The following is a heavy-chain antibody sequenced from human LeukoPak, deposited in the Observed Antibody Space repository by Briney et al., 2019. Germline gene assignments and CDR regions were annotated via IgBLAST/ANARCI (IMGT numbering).Heavy chain of an antibody. CDR3: ARLTVTSAY. V-gene: IGHV3-48*03. CDR1: GFTFSSYE. Sequence: GGSLRLSCAASGFTFSSYEMNWVRQAPGKGLEWVSYISSSGSTIYYADSVKGRFTISRDNAKNSLYLQMDSLRAEDTAVYYCARLTVTSAYWGQGTLVTVSS. CDR2: ISSSGSTI. D-gene: IGHD4-17*01. J-gene: IGHJ4*02.